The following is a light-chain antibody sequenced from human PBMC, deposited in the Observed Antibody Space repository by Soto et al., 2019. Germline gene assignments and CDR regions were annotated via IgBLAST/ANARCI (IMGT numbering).Light chain of an antibody. CDR2: GAS. Sequence: DIVLTQSPGTLSLSPGEGATLSCRASESVSSNYLAWYQQKPGQAPRLLIYGASSRATGIPHRFSGSESGTDFTLTISRLEPEDFAVYYCQQYGSSRWTFGQGTKVDIK. CDR1: ESVSSNY. CDR3: QQYGSSRWT. J-gene: IGKJ1*01. V-gene: IGKV3-20*01.